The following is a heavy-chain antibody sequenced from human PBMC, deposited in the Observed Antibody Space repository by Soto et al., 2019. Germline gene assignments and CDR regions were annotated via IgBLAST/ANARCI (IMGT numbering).Heavy chain of an antibody. J-gene: IGHJ6*04. CDR1: GFTFDDYA. CDR2: ISWNSGSI. D-gene: IGHD4-4*01. CDR3: AKDSTPTVTTVVDV. V-gene: IGHV3-9*01. Sequence: GGSLRLSCAASGFTFDDYAMHWVRQAPGKGLEWVSGISWNSGSIGYADSVKGRFTISRDNAKNSLYLQMNSLRAEDTALYYCAKDSTPTVTTVVDVWGKGTTVTVSS.